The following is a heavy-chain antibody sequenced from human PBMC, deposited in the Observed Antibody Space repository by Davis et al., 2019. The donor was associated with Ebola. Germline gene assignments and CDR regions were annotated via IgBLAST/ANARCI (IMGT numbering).Heavy chain of an antibody. CDR3: ARTRITMVRGIIRDSYYYGMDV. J-gene: IGHJ6*02. CDR2: IDWDDDK. Sequence: SGPTLVKPTQTLTLTCTFSGFSLSTSGMCVSWIRQPPGKALEWLARIDWDDDKYYSTSLKTRLTISKDTSKNQVVLTMTNMDPVDTATYYCARTRITMVRGIIRDSYYYGMDVWGQGTTVTVSS. V-gene: IGHV2-70*11. CDR1: GFSLSTSGMC. D-gene: IGHD3-10*01.